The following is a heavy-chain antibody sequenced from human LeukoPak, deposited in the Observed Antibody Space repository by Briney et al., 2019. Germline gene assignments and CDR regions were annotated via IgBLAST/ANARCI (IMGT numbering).Heavy chain of an antibody. Sequence: GGSLRLSCAASGFTFSSYAISWVRQAPGKGLEWVSAMSGSGGSTYYADSVKGRFTISRDNSKNTLYLQMNSLRAEDTAVYYCANSPGGYCSGGSCYRGGYWGQGTLVTVSS. CDR2: MSGSGGST. CDR3: ANSPGGYCSGGSCYRGGY. J-gene: IGHJ4*02. CDR1: GFTFSSYA. V-gene: IGHV3-23*01. D-gene: IGHD2-15*01.